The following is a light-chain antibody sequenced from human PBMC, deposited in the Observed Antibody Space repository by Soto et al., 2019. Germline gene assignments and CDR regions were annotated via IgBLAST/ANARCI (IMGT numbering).Light chain of an antibody. CDR2: GAS. J-gene: IGKJ1*01. V-gene: IGKV3-20*01. CDR3: QQYGSSGT. Sequence: PGDRVTITCRASQSISSWLAWYQQKPGKAPKLLIYGASNRATGIPDRLSGSGSGTDFTLTISRLEPEDFAVYYCQQYGSSGTFGQGTKVDIK. CDR1: QSISSW.